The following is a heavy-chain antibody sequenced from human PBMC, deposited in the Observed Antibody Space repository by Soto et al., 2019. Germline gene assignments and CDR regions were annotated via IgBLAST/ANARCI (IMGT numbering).Heavy chain of an antibody. CDR2: FDPEDGET. D-gene: IGHD2-2*01. V-gene: IGHV1-24*01. J-gene: IGHJ6*02. Sequence: GASVKVSCKVSGYTLTELSMHWVRQAPGKGLEWMGGFDPEDGETIYAQKFQGRATMTEDTSTDTAYMELSSLRSEDTAVYYCATDCSSTSCYLYGMDVWGQGTTVTVSS. CDR1: GYTLTELS. CDR3: ATDCSSTSCYLYGMDV.